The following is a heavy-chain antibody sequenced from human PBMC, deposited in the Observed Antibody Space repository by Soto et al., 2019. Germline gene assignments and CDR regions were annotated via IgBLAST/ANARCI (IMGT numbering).Heavy chain of an antibody. Sequence: PGGSLRLSCAASGFTFSTSDMNWVRQAPGKGLEWVSSISGTSNYIYYVDSVKGRFTISRDNSKNTLYLQMNSLRTEDTAVYYCARDLLAVAGTTEYFQQWGQGALVTVSS. J-gene: IGHJ1*01. CDR3: ARDLLAVAGTTEYFQQ. D-gene: IGHD6-19*01. CDR1: GFTFSTSD. V-gene: IGHV3-21*01. CDR2: ISGTSNYI.